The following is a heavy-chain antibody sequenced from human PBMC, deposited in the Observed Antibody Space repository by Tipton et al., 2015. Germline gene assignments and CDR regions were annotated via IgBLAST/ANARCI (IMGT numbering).Heavy chain of an antibody. CDR3: ARQWLQLQSWFDP. V-gene: IGHV4-39*01. J-gene: IGHJ5*02. Sequence: TLSLTCTVSGDSVNNKNCNWSWIRQLPGKGLEWIGYIYNSGSTYYNPSVKSPISISVDTSKNQFSLKLSSVTAADTAVYYCARQWLQLQSWFDPWGQGTLVTVSS. D-gene: IGHD5-24*01. CDR2: IYNSGST. CDR1: GDSVNNKNCN.